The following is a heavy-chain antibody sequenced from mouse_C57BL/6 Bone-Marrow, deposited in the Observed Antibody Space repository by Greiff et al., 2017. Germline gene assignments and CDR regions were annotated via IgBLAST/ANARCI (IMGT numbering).Heavy chain of an antibody. CDR2: IDPNSGGT. V-gene: IGHV1-72*01. J-gene: IGHJ4*01. D-gene: IGHD3-2*02. CDR1: GYTFTSYW. Sequence: QVQLQQPGAELVKPGASVKLSCKASGYTFTSYWLHWVKQRPGRGLEWIGGIDPNSGGTKYNEQFKSKATLTVDHPSSTAYMQLSSLTSRLSAVYYWGRSGGKKHHRLRHAMDYWGQGTSVTVSS. CDR3: GRSGGKKHHRLRHAMDY.